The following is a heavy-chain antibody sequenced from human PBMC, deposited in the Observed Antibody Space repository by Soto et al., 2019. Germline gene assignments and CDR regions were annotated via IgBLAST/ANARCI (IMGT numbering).Heavy chain of an antibody. CDR2: ISSSSSYI. CDR1: GFTFSSYS. Sequence: GGSLRLSCAAPGFTFSSYSMNWVRQAPGKGLEWVSSISSSSSYIYYADSVKGRFTISRDNAKNSLYLQMNSLRAEDTAVYYCARPIANPWYFDLWGRGTLVTVSS. D-gene: IGHD6-13*01. J-gene: IGHJ2*01. V-gene: IGHV3-21*01. CDR3: ARPIANPWYFDL.